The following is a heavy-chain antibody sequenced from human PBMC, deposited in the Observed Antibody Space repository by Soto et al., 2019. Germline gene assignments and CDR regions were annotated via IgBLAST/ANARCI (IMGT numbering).Heavy chain of an antibody. Sequence: EVQLVESGGGLVQPGGSLRLSCAASGFSFSTYWMHWVRQVPGKGLVWVSRINDDGSTTTYADSVKGRFTISRDNAKNTLYLQMDSLRADDTALYYCARDPEWDGSHFDYWGRRTLVTVSS. CDR1: GFSFSTYW. V-gene: IGHV3-74*01. J-gene: IGHJ4*02. CDR2: INDDGSTT. CDR3: ARDPEWDGSHFDY. D-gene: IGHD1-26*01.